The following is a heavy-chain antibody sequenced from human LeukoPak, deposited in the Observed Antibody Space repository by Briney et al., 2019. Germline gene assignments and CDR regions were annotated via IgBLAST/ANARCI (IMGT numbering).Heavy chain of an antibody. V-gene: IGHV1-58*02. J-gene: IGHJ6*02. Sequence: ASVKVSCKASGFTFTSSAMQWVRQARGQRLEWIGWIVVGSGNTNYAQKFQERVTITRDMSTSTAYMELSSLRSEDTAVYYCAADRRGSIAVARVPTKTNYGMDVWGQGTTVTVSS. CDR3: AADRRGSIAVARVPTKTNYGMDV. CDR2: IVVGSGNT. D-gene: IGHD6-19*01. CDR1: GFTFTSSA.